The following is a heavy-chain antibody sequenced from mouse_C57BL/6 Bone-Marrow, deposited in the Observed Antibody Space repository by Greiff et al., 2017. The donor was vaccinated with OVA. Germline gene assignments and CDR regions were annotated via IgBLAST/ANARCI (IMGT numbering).Heavy chain of an antibody. J-gene: IGHJ4*01. CDR2: IWGGGST. CDR1: GFPLPGYG. Sequence: QVQLQQSGPGLVQPSQSLSITCPVSGFPLPGYGVHWVRQSPGKGLEWMGWIWGGGSTDYNAAFISRLSISKNNSKIQVFFKMSRLQADDTAIYYCARPLLSPYAMDYWGQGTSVTVSS. V-gene: IGHV2-2*01. CDR3: ARPLLSPYAMDY.